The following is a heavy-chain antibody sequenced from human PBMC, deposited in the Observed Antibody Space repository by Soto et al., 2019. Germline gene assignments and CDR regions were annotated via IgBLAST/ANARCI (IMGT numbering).Heavy chain of an antibody. Sequence: GGSLRLSCAASGFTFSDHYMDWVRQAPGKGLEWVGRTRNKANSYTTEYAASVKGRFTISRDDSKNSLYLQMNSLKTEDTAVYYCARGRDTAMARGYYYYYGMDVWGQGTTVTVSS. CDR3: ARGRDTAMARGYYYYYGMDV. CDR1: GFTFSDHY. CDR2: TRNKANSYTT. J-gene: IGHJ6*02. D-gene: IGHD5-18*01. V-gene: IGHV3-72*01.